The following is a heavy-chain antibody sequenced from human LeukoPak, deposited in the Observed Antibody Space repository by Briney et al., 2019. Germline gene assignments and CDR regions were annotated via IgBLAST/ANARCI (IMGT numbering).Heavy chain of an antibody. CDR1: GYTFTGYY. CDR2: INPNSGGT. Sequence: GASVKVSCKASGYTFTGYYMHWVRQAPGQGLEWMGWINPNSGGTNYAQKFQGRVTMTRDTSISTAYMELSRLRSDDMAVYYCARVPPGLSYFDHWGQGTLVTVSS. J-gene: IGHJ4*02. CDR3: ARVPPGLSYFDH. D-gene: IGHD3/OR15-3a*01. V-gene: IGHV1-2*02.